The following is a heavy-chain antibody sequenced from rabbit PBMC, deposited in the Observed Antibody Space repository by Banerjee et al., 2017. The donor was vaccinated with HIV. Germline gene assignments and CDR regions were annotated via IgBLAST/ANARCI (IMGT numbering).Heavy chain of an antibody. V-gene: IGHV1S45*01. D-gene: IGHD1-1*01. J-gene: IGHJ4*01. Sequence: LQEWGGGLLKPGGTLTPTCTVSVFSFSSNWICWVRQAPGKGLEWIACIDTNDGDTDYANWPKGRFTIFYSTSPPVPLPMPCPTTAVSASYFKLTLFIETGGLNSASWGPGTLVTVS. CDR3: LTLFIETGGLNSAS. CDR2: IDTNDGDT. CDR1: VFSFSSNW.